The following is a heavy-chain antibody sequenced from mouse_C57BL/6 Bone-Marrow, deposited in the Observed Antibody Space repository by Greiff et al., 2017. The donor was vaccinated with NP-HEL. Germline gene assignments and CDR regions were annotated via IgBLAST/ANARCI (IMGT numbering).Heavy chain of an antibody. V-gene: IGHV5-6*01. CDR1: GFTFSSYG. D-gene: IGHD3-3*01. J-gene: IGHJ3*01. Sequence: EVKLMESGGDLVKPGGSLKLSCAASGFTFSSYGMSWVRQTPDKRLEWVATISSGGSYTYYPDSVKGRFTISRDNAKNTLYLQMSSLKSEDTAMYYCAQGRMAYWGQGTLVTVSA. CDR3: AQGRMAY. CDR2: ISSGGSYT.